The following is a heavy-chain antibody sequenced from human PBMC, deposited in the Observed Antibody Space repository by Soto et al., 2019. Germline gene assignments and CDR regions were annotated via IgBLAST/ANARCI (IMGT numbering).Heavy chain of an antibody. J-gene: IGHJ4*02. CDR3: ARRRDASGSYFDS. Sequence: PGGSLRLSCAASGFTFSNYAMSWVRQAPGKGLEWVSAINDSGGSTYSADSVKGRFTISRDNSKNTLYLQMNRLRADDTAVYYCARRRDASGSYFDSWGQGTLVTVSS. CDR1: GFTFSNYA. CDR2: INDSGGST. V-gene: IGHV3-23*01. D-gene: IGHD3-10*01.